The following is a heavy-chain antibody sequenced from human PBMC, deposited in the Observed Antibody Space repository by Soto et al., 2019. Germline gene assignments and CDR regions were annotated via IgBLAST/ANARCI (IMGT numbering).Heavy chain of an antibody. D-gene: IGHD3-3*01. V-gene: IGHV4-34*01. Sequence: SETLSLTCAVYGGSFGGYYWSWIRQPPGKGLEWIGEINHSGSTNYNPSLKSRVTISVDTSKNQFSLKLSSVTAADTAVYYCARDRRYYDFWSGYSKGVDYWGQGTLVTVYS. CDR1: GGSFGGYY. CDR2: INHSGST. J-gene: IGHJ4*02. CDR3: ARDRRYYDFWSGYSKGVDY.